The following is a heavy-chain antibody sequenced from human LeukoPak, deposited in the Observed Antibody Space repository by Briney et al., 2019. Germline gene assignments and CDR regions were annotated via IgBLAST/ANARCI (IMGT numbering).Heavy chain of an antibody. J-gene: IGHJ4*02. Sequence: GGSLRLSCAASGFTFSSYGMSWVRQAPGKGLEWVSAISGSGGSTYYADSVKGRFTISKDNSKNTLYLQMNSLRAEDTAVYYCAKDRVPLAARPLHFDYWGQGTLVTVSS. CDR3: AKDRVPLAARPLHFDY. D-gene: IGHD6-6*01. V-gene: IGHV3-23*01. CDR1: GFTFSSYG. CDR2: ISGSGGST.